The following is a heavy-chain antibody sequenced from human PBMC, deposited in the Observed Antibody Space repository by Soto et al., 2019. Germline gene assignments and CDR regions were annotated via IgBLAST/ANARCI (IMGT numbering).Heavy chain of an antibody. V-gene: IGHV4-59*05. D-gene: IGHD1-1*01. CDR1: GGSISSYY. J-gene: IGHJ4*02. CDR3: ARQYHWNDVFDY. CDR2: MHFGGTT. Sequence: SETLSLTCTVSGGSISSYYWSWIRQPPGKGLEWIGSMHFGGTTYYNPSLKSRVTISIDTSKNQFSLRLRSVTAPDTALYYCARQYHWNDVFDYWGQGTLVTVSS.